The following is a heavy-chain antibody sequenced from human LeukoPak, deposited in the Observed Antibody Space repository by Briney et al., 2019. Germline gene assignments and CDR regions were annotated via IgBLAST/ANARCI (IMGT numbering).Heavy chain of an antibody. CDR1: GFTFSSYW. V-gene: IGHV3-7*01. CDR3: ARDFKDYYDSSGSAPFDY. J-gene: IGHJ4*02. CDR2: IKQDGSEK. Sequence: GGSLRLSCAASGFTFSSYWMSWVRQAPGKGLEWVANIKQDGSEKYYVDSMKGRFTISRDNAKNSLYLQMNSLRAEDTAVYYCARDFKDYYDSSGSAPFDYWGQGTLVTVSS. D-gene: IGHD3-22*01.